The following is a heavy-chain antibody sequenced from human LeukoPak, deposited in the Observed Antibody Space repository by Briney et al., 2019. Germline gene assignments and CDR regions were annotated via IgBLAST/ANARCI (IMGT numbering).Heavy chain of an antibody. Sequence: ASVKVSCKASGGTFSSYAISWVRQAPGQGLEWMGGIIPIFGTANYAQKFQDRVTITTDESTSTAYMELSSLRSEDTAVYYCARIGYCGGDCYNDYWGQGTLVTVSS. D-gene: IGHD2-21*02. CDR1: GGTFSSYA. CDR3: ARIGYCGGDCYNDY. V-gene: IGHV1-69*05. CDR2: IIPIFGTA. J-gene: IGHJ4*02.